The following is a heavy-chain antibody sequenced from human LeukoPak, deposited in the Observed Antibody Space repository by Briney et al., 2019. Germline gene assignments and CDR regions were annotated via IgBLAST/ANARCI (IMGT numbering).Heavy chain of an antibody. Sequence: SETLSLTCAVSGGSISSSNWWSWVRQPPGKGLEWIGEIYHSGSTNYNPSLKSRVTISVDKSKNQFSLKLSSVTAADTAVYYCARGRYYDSSGYYSGFDYWGQGTLVTVSS. V-gene: IGHV4-4*02. CDR1: GGSISSSNW. CDR3: ARGRYYDSSGYYSGFDY. D-gene: IGHD3-22*01. J-gene: IGHJ4*02. CDR2: IYHSGST.